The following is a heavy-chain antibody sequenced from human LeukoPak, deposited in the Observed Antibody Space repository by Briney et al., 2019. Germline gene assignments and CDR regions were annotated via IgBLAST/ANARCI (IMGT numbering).Heavy chain of an antibody. CDR1: GGSISSYY. Sequence: PSETLSLTCTVSGGSISSYYWSWIRQPPGKGLEWIGYIYYSGSTNYNPPLKSRVTISVDTSKNQFSPKLSSVTAADTAVYYCARRSRSGWYLTYWGQGTLVTVSS. CDR2: IYYSGST. CDR3: ARRSRSGWYLTY. V-gene: IGHV4-59*08. J-gene: IGHJ4*02. D-gene: IGHD6-19*01.